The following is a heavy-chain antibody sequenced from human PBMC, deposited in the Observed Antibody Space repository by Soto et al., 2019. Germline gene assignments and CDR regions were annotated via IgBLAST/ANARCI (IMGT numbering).Heavy chain of an antibody. J-gene: IGHJ4*02. V-gene: IGHV3-23*01. CDR1: GFTFSSYA. Sequence: EVQLLESGGDLVQPGGSLRLSCAASGFTFSSYAMSWVRQAPGKGLEWVSAIGGSTYYGDSVRGRFTISRDNSKNTVYLQMNSLRADDTAVYYCATHCGNGCYSGGYWGQGTLVTVSS. CDR2: IGGST. D-gene: IGHD2-15*01. CDR3: ATHCGNGCYSGGY.